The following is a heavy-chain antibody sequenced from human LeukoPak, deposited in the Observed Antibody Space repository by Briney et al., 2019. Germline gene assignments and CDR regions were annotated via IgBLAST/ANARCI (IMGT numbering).Heavy chain of an antibody. CDR3: ARGHSSGHYYDY. CDR2: IYASGRT. V-gene: IGHV4-4*07. Sequence: SETLSLTCIASGGSISSYYWNWIRQSAGKRLEWIGRIYASGRTDYNPSLKSRVTMSVDTSKNQFSLKVTYVTAADTAVYYCARGHSSGHYYDYWGQGTLVTVFS. CDR1: GGSISSYY. J-gene: IGHJ4*02. D-gene: IGHD3-22*01.